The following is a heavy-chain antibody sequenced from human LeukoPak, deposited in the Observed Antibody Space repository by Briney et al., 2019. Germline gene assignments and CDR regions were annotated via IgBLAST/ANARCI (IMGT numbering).Heavy chain of an antibody. V-gene: IGHV3-7*01. D-gene: IGHD4-17*01. J-gene: IGHJ6*02. CDR2: IKQDGSEK. Sequence: GGSLRLSCAASGFTFSSYWMSWVRQAPGKGLDWVANIKQDGSEKYYVDSVKGRFTISRDNAKNSLYLQMNSLRAEDTAVYYCARSLDYGVRYYYYGMDVWGQGTTVTVSS. CDR3: ARSLDYGVRYYYYGMDV. CDR1: GFTFSSYW.